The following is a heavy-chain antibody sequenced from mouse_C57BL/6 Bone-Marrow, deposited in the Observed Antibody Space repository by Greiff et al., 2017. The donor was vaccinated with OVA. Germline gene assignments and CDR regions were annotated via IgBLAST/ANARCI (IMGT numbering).Heavy chain of an antibody. D-gene: IGHD1-1*01. CDR3: ARVTTVVRFWYFDV. CDR2: INYDGSST. Sequence: EVMLVESEGGLVQPGRSMKLSCTASGFTFSDYYMAWVRQVPEKGLEWVANINYDGSSTYYLDSLKSRFIISRDNAKNILYLQMSSLKSEDTATYYCARVTTVVRFWYFDVWGTGTTVTVSS. V-gene: IGHV5-16*01. J-gene: IGHJ1*03. CDR1: GFTFSDYY.